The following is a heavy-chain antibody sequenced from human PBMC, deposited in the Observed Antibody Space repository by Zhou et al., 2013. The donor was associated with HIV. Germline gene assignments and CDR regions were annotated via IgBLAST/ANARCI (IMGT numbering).Heavy chain of an antibody. CDR3: NRGMQQWVNDAFDT. Sequence: QVQLVQSGAEVKKPGASVKVSCKASGYTFNRYGFSWVRQAPGQGLEWMGWISAYSGNTNYAQKLQGRVTMTTDTSASTAYMELRSLRSEDTAVYYCNRGMQQWVNDAFDTWGQRTMVTISS. V-gene: IGHV1-18*01. D-gene: IGHD6-13*01. CDR1: GYTFNRYG. J-gene: IGHJ3*02. CDR2: ISAYSGNT.